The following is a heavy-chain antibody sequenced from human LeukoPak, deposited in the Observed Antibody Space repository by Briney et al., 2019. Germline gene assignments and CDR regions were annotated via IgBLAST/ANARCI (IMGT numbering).Heavy chain of an antibody. J-gene: IGHJ4*02. CDR1: GYTFTGYY. CDR3: ASVRGYSGYDYGY. D-gene: IGHD5-12*01. V-gene: IGHV1-2*02. Sequence: ASVKVSCKASGYTFTGYYMHWVRQAPGQGLEWMGWINPNSGGTNYAQKFQGRVTMTRDTSISTAYMELSRLRSDDTAVYYCASVRGYSGYDYGYWGQGTLVTVSS. CDR2: INPNSGGT.